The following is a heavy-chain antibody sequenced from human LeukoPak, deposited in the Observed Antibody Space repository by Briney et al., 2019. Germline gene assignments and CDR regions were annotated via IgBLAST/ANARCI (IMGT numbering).Heavy chain of an antibody. D-gene: IGHD2-2*02. CDR1: GYTFTSYG. J-gene: IGHJ5*02. Sequence: ASVKVSCKASGYTFTSYGISWVRQAPGQGLEWMGWISAYNGNTNYAQKLQGRVTMTTDTSTSTAYMELRSLRSDDTAVYYCARDREYCSSTSCYTGLFDPWGRGTLVTVSS. CDR3: ARDREYCSSTSCYTGLFDP. V-gene: IGHV1-18*01. CDR2: ISAYNGNT.